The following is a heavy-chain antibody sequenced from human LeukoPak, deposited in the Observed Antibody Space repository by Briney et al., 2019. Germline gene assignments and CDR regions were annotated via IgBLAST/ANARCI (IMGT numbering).Heavy chain of an antibody. Sequence: SETLSLTCAVSSGSISSDGFSWNWIRQPLGKGLEWIGYVYHSGSTYYHPSLKSRVTISVDTSKNQFSLKLSSVTAADSAIYYCARGLYWNVFLSHWGQGILVTVSS. J-gene: IGHJ4*02. V-gene: IGHV4-30-4*07. CDR1: SGSISSDGFS. CDR3: ARGLYWNVFLSH. D-gene: IGHD1-1*01. CDR2: VYHSGST.